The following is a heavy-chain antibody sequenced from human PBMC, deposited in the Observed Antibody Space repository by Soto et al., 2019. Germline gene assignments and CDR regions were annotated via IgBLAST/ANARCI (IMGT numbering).Heavy chain of an antibody. CDR2: IKRDGSEK. CDR3: ARDPYYYDSHYFYGVDV. J-gene: IGHJ6*02. D-gene: IGHD3-22*01. CDR1: GFSFNRHW. Sequence: VQLVESGGGLVQPGGSLRLSCAASGFSFNRHWMSWVRQAPGKGLQWVASIKRDGSEKYYVDSVKGRFTISRDNVKNSLSLQMNSLRAEDTAVYYCARDPYYYDSHYFYGVDVWGQGTTVTVSS. V-gene: IGHV3-7*01.